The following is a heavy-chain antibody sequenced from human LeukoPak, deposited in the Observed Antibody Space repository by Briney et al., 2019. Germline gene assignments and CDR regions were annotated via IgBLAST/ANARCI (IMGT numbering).Heavy chain of an antibody. D-gene: IGHD3-3*01. CDR3: ARNGQFGVVDY. CDR2: IYSGGST. V-gene: IGHV3-53*01. Sequence: GGSLRLSCAASGFTVSSNYMSWVRQAPGKGLEWVSVIYSGGSTYYADSVKGRFTISRDSSKNTLYLQMNSLRAEDTAVYYCARNGQFGVVDYWGQGTLVTVSS. J-gene: IGHJ4*02. CDR1: GFTVSSNY.